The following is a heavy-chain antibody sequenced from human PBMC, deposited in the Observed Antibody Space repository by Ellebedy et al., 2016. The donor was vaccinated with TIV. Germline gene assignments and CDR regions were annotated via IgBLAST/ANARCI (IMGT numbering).Heavy chain of an antibody. Sequence: GESLKISCVGSGFILSTYAMHWVRQAPGKGLEWVAVISTDGTKEYYVDSVKGRFTISRDNFNNTLYLQMNSLRADDTALYYCASAARGSGADESFWGQGTLVTVSS. CDR2: ISTDGTKE. J-gene: IGHJ4*02. CDR1: GFILSTYA. V-gene: IGHV3-33*01. CDR3: ASAARGSGADESF. D-gene: IGHD5-12*01.